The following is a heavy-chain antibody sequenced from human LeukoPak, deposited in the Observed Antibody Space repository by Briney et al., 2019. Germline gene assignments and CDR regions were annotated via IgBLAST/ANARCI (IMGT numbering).Heavy chain of an antibody. Sequence: ASVKVSCKASGYTFTSYGISWVRQAPGQGLEWMGWISAYNGNTNYAQKLQGRVTMTTDTSTSTAYMELRSLRSDDTAVYYCARDLRIAVAVSNWFDPWGQGTLVTVSS. J-gene: IGHJ5*02. CDR1: GYTFTSYG. V-gene: IGHV1-18*01. CDR3: ARDLRIAVAVSNWFDP. D-gene: IGHD6-19*01. CDR2: ISAYNGNT.